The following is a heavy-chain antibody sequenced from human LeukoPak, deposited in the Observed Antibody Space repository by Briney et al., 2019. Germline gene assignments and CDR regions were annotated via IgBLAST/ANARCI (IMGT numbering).Heavy chain of an antibody. CDR1: GFTFSSYA. CDR3: AKGRTARGYYDSSGYYYYFDY. J-gene: IGHJ4*02. Sequence: PGGSLRLSCAASGFTFSSYAMSWVRQAPGKGLEWVSAISGSGGSTYYADSVKGRFTISRDNSKNTLYLQMNSLRAEDTAVYYCAKGRTARGYYDSSGYYYYFDYWGQGTLVTVSS. CDR2: ISGSGGST. V-gene: IGHV3-23*01. D-gene: IGHD3-22*01.